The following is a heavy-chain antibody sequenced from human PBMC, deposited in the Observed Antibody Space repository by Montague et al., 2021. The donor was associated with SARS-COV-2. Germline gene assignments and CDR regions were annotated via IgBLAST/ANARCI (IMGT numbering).Heavy chain of an antibody. J-gene: IGHJ6*03. CDR3: ARLAVIISGAPPTRLPRYMDV. D-gene: IGHD6-25*01. V-gene: IGHV4-39*01. Sequence: SETRSLTCTVSGGSFSSSRYYWGWVRQSPGKGLEWIGNIHYSGITDYNASLKTRVTISVDTSKNQFSLKLTSVTAADTAVYYCARLAVIISGAPPTRLPRYMDVWGQGTTVTVSS. CDR1: GGSFSSSRYY. CDR2: IHYSGIT.